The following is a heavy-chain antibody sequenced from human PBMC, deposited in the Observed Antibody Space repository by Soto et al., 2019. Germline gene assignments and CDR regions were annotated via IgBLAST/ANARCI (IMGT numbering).Heavy chain of an antibody. CDR1: GGSISRSSYY. CDR3: ATLCFGAADY. J-gene: IGHJ4*02. D-gene: IGHD3-10*01. CDR2: IYYSGST. Sequence: QLQLQESGPGLVKPSETLSLTCTVSGGSISRSSYYWGWIRQPPGKGLEWIGSIYYSGSTHYNPSLKSRVTISVDTSKNQFSLKLSSVTAADTAVYYCATLCFGAADYWGQGTLVTVSS. V-gene: IGHV4-39*01.